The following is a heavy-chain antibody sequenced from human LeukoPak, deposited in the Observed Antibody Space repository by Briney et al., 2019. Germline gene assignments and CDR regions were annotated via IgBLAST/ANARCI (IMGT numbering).Heavy chain of an antibody. CDR3: ARRSYYDILTGYYVEY. CDR2: IYYSGST. V-gene: IGHV4-39*01. CDR1: GVSISSSRYY. D-gene: IGHD3-9*01. Sequence: PSETLSLTCTVSGVSISSSRYYWGWIRQPPGKGLEGIGSIYYSGSTSYNPSLKIRVTISVDTSKNQFFLKLSSVTAADTAVYYCARRSYYDILTGYYVEYWGQGTLVTVSS. J-gene: IGHJ4*02.